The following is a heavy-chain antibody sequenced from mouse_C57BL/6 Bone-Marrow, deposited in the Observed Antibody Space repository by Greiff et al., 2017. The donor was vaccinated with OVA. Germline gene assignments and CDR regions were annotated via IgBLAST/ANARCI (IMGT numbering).Heavy chain of an antibody. CDR1: GYTFTDYY. CDR3: ATYGSLMDY. J-gene: IGHJ4*01. D-gene: IGHD1-1*01. V-gene: IGHV1-26*01. CDR2: INPNNGGT. Sequence: EVQLQQSGPELVKPGASVKISCKASGYTFTDYYMNWVKQSHGKSLEWIGDINPNNGGTSYNQKFKGKATLTVDKSSSTAYMELRSLTSEDSAVYYCATYGSLMDYWGQGTSVTVSS.